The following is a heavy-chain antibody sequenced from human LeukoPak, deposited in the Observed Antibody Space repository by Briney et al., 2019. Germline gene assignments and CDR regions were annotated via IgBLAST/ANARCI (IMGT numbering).Heavy chain of an antibody. CDR3: VKGPRPDIAVAHTVEN. V-gene: IGHV3-23*01. J-gene: IGHJ4*02. CDR2: ISSRGGST. Sequence: SGGSLRLSCAASGFIFSNYAMSWVRQVPGRGLEWVSTISSRGGSTYVADSVKGRFTISRDNSKNSLYLQMNTVRAEDTAVYYCVKGPRPDIAVAHTVENWGQGTLVTVSS. D-gene: IGHD6-19*01. CDR1: GFIFSNYA.